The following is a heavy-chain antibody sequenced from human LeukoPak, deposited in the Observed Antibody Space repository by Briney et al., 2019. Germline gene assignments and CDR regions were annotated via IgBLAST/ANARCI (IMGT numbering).Heavy chain of an antibody. CDR3: AREYYYGSGSYLYYFDY. J-gene: IGHJ4*02. CDR1: GFTVSSNY. CDR2: IYSGGST. V-gene: IGHV3-53*01. D-gene: IGHD3-10*01. Sequence: PGGSLRLSCAASGFTVSSNYMSWVRQAPGKGLEWVSVIYSGGSTYYADSVKGRFTISRDNSKNTLYLQMNSLRAEDTAVYYCAREYYYGSGSYLYYFDYWGQGTLVAVSS.